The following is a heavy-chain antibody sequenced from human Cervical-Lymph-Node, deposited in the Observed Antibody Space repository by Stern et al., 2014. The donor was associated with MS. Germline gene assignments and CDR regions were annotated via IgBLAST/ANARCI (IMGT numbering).Heavy chain of an antibody. Sequence: QVQLVESGGGVVQPGRSLRLSCAASGFSFSTYTDHWVRQAPGKGLERVALISYDGRKKYYADSVQCRFTISRDSTVNTLYLQMNSLSTEDTAIYYCARPSDGLTETFMDIWGRGTTVTVS. V-gene: IGHV3-30*04. CDR1: GFSFSTYT. J-gene: IGHJ6*02. CDR2: ISYDGRKK. CDR3: ARPSDGLTETFMDI. D-gene: IGHD3-9*01.